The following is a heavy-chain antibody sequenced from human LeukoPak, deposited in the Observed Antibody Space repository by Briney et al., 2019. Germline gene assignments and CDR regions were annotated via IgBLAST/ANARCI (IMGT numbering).Heavy chain of an antibody. D-gene: IGHD3-3*01. CDR3: ARVSGERIWSGYNSPSFDY. V-gene: IGHV3-21*01. Sequence: GGSLRLSCAASGFTFSSYSMNWVRQAPWKGLEWVSSISSSSSYIYYADSVKGRFTISRDNAKNSLYLQMNSLRAEDTAVYYCARVSGERIWSGYNSPSFDYWGQGTLVTVSS. CDR2: ISSSSSYI. J-gene: IGHJ4*02. CDR1: GFTFSSYS.